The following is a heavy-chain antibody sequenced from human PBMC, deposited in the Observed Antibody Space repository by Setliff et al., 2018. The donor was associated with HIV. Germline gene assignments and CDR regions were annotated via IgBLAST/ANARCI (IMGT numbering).Heavy chain of an antibody. D-gene: IGHD3-10*02. CDR1: GGTFSDYA. CDR2: VIPVFGTG. Sequence: SVKVSCKVSGGTFSDYAVTWVRQAPGQGLEWMGGVIPVFGTGNYAQKFQGRVTITADTSTDTAYMELSSLRSEDTAVYYCATLGSGSYPGGYWGQGTLVTVSS. J-gene: IGHJ4*02. CDR3: ATLGSGSYPGGY. V-gene: IGHV1-69*06.